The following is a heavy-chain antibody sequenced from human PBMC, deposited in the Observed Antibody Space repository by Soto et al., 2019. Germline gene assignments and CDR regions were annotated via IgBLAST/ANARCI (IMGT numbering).Heavy chain of an antibody. CDR2: TSAYNGNT. CDR1: GYTFTSYG. CDR3: ARDPPLRFLEWLSYYYGMDV. J-gene: IGHJ6*02. Sequence: GASVKVSCKASGYTFTSYGISWVRQAPGQGLEWMGWTSAYNGNTNYAQKLQGRVTMTTDTSTSTAYMELRSLRSDDTAVYYCARDPPLRFLEWLSYYYGMDVWGQGTTVTVSS. V-gene: IGHV1-18*04. D-gene: IGHD3-3*01.